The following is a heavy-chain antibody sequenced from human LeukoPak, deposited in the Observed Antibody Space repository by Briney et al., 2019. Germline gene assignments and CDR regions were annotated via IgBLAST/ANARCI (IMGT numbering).Heavy chain of an antibody. D-gene: IGHD3-10*01. CDR2: ISENGRST. CDR3: ASAAGYGSGSYSVS. CDR1: GFSFSASS. J-gene: IGHJ4*02. V-gene: IGHV3-23*01. Sequence: GGSLRLSCAASGFSFSASSMSWVRQTPGKGLEWVSSISENGRSTYYADSVKGRFTISRDNAKNSLYLQMNSLRAEDTAVYYCASAAGYGSGSYSVSWGQGTLVTVSS.